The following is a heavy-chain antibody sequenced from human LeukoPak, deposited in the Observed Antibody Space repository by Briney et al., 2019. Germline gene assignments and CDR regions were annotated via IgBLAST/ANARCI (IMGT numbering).Heavy chain of an antibody. V-gene: IGHV4-4*07. CDR2: IYASGST. Sequence: SETLSLTCTVSGGSISNNYRSWIRQPAGMGLEWIGRIYASGSTNYNPSLKSRVTMSVDTSNNQFSLNLSSVTAADTAVYYCARTSARGAQFDYWGQGTLVTAPS. J-gene: IGHJ4*02. D-gene: IGHD3-10*01. CDR1: GGSISNNY. CDR3: ARTSARGAQFDY.